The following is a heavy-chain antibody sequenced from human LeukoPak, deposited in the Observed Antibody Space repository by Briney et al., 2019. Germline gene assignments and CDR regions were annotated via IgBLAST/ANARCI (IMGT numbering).Heavy chain of an antibody. J-gene: IGHJ4*02. Sequence: ETLSLTCAVYGGSFSGYYWSRIRQPPGKGLEWIGEINHSGSTNYNPSLKSRVTISVDTSKNQFSLRLSSVTAADTAVYYCASAYYDFWSGYPPPPYYFDYWGQGTLVTVSS. V-gene: IGHV4-34*01. D-gene: IGHD3-3*01. CDR3: ASAYYDFWSGYPPPPYYFDY. CDR2: INHSGST. CDR1: GGSFSGYY.